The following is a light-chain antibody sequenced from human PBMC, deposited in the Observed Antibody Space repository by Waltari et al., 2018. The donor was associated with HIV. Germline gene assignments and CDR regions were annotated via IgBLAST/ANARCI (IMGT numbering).Light chain of an antibody. CDR3: QVWDSSSDHAV. J-gene: IGLJ7*01. Sequence: SYVLTQPPSVSVAPGQTARITCGGNKIGRKTVHWYQQRPVQAPVLVVYDDSARPSGIPELFSGSNSGNTATLTISRVEAGDEADYYCQVWDSSSDHAVFGGGTQLTVL. CDR1: KIGRKT. CDR2: DDS. V-gene: IGLV3-21*02.